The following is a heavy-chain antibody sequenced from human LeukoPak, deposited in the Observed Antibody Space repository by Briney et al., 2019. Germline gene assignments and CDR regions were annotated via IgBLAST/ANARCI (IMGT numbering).Heavy chain of an antibody. D-gene: IGHD1-1*01. CDR3: AREREDDIWY. J-gene: IGHJ4*02. CDR1: GGPLSSYH. V-gene: IGHV4-59*01. CDR2: IYYSGST. Sequence: SETLSLPYTVSGGPLSSYHWRCMRQPLGKGLEWIGYIYYSGSTNYNPSLKSRVTISVDTSKNQFSLKLSSVTAADTAVYYCAREREDDIWYWGPGTLVTVSS.